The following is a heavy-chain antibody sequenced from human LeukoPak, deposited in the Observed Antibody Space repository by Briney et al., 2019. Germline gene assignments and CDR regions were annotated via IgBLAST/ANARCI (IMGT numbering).Heavy chain of an antibody. J-gene: IGHJ5*01. CDR3: ARDIPNLDYGDYVFDF. CDR1: GGSIGTYY. V-gene: IGHV4-59*01. Sequence: KASETLSLTCTVSGGSIGTYYWSWLRRPPGKGLEWIGYVYYTGSTNYNPSLKRRVTISVDTSKNQFSLRLNSVTAADTAIYYCARDIPNLDYGDYVFDFWGPGTLVTVSS. D-gene: IGHD4-17*01. CDR2: VYYTGST.